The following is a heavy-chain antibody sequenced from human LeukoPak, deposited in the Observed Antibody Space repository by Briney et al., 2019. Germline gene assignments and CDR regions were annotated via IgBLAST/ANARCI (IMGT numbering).Heavy chain of an antibody. Sequence: GGSLRLSCAASGFTFSSYWMNWVRQAPGKGLEWVANIKKDGSEQNYADSVKGRFTISRDNAKNSLYLQMNSLRPEDTAVYYCLVFLGGGQRILVTVSS. V-gene: IGHV3-7*01. CDR3: LVFLG. J-gene: IGHJ4*02. D-gene: IGHD3-3*01. CDR2: IKKDGSEQ. CDR1: GFTFSSYW.